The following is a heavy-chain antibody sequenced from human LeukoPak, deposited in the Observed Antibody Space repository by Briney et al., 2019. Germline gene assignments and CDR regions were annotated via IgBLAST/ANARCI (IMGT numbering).Heavy chain of an antibody. Sequence: TGGSLRLSCAASGFTFSSYAMSWVRQAPGKGLEWVSAISGSGGSTYYADSVKGRFTISRDNSKNTLYLQMNSLRAEDTAVYYCAKSPGYSYGLNWFDPWGQGTLVTVSS. CDR3: AKSPGYSYGLNWFDP. CDR2: ISGSGGST. CDR1: GFTFSSYA. J-gene: IGHJ5*02. D-gene: IGHD5-18*01. V-gene: IGHV3-23*01.